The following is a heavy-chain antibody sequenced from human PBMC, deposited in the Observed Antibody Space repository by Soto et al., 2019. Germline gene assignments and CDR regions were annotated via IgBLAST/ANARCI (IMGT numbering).Heavy chain of an antibody. CDR1: GGTFSSYA. CDR2: ITPIFGTA. Sequence: QVQLVQSGAEVKKPGSSVKVSCKASGGTFSSYAISWVRQAPGQGLEWMGGITPIFGTANYAQKFQGRVTITADESTSTAYMELSSLRSEDTAVYYCARGRGILTGYYFDYWGQGTLVTVSS. J-gene: IGHJ4*02. V-gene: IGHV1-69*01. CDR3: ARGRGILTGYYFDY. D-gene: IGHD3-9*01.